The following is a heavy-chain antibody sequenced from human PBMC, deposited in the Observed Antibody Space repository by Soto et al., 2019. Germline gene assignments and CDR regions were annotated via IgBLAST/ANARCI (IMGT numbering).Heavy chain of an antibody. D-gene: IGHD3-22*01. CDR2: ISYDGSNK. V-gene: IGHV3-30*18. CDR3: AKDAAYDSTGRVVHY. CDR1: GFTFSSYG. J-gene: IGHJ4*02. Sequence: QVQLVESGGGVVQPGRSLRLSCAASGFTFSSYGMHWVRQAPGKGLEWVAVISYDGSNKYYADSVKGRFTISRDNSKNTLYLQMNSLRAEDTAVYYCAKDAAYDSTGRVVHYWGQGTLVTVSS.